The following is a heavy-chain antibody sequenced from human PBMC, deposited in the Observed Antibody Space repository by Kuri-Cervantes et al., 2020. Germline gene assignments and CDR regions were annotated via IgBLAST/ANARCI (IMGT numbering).Heavy chain of an antibody. CDR3: ARALVGGKKGCWFDP. V-gene: IGHV4-31*01. CDR1: GGSFSGYY. Sequence: SETLSLTCAVYGGSFSGYYWSWIRQHPGKGLEWIGYIYYSGSTYYNPSLKSLVTISVDTSKNQFSLKLSSVTAADTAVYYCARALVGGKKGCWFDPWGQGTLVTVSS. J-gene: IGHJ5*02. CDR2: IYYSGST. D-gene: IGHD3-10*01.